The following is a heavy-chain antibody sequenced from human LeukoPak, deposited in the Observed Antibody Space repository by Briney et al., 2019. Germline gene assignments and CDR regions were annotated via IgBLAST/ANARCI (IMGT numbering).Heavy chain of an antibody. CDR1: GFTFSIYS. CDR2: ITGNSNYI. J-gene: IGHJ4*02. V-gene: IGHV3-21*06. Sequence: GGSLRLSCAASGFTFSIYSINWVRQAPGKGLEWVSFITGNSNYIYYADSVKGRFTISRDNAKNALYLQMNSLRAEDTGVYFCARGQTLTFWGQGTLVTASS. CDR3: ARGQTLTF.